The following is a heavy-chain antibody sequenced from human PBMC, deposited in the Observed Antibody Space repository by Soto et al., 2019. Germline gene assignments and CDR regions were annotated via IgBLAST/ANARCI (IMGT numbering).Heavy chain of an antibody. Sequence: QVQLQQWGAGLLKPSETLSLNCAVTGGSLRGYYWSWIRQPPGKGLEWIGEVKDGGHTNYSPSLRGRVTISSDTSNTPLSLGLNSVTDAATGVYYCARGQEGVVSTHWDQGSLVTVSS. J-gene: IGHJ1*01. CDR2: VKDGGHT. CDR3: ARGQEGVVSTH. CDR1: GGSLRGYY. V-gene: IGHV4-34*01. D-gene: IGHD1-1*01.